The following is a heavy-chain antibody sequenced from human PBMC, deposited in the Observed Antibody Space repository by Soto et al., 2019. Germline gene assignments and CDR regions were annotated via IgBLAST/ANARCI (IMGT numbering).Heavy chain of an antibody. J-gene: IGHJ4*02. CDR1: GGSIIIGGYS. V-gene: IGHV4-30-2*01. D-gene: IGHD5-18*01. Sequence: SETLSLTCDVSGGSIIIGGYSWSWMRQPPGKGLEWIGYIYHSGTTYYNPSLKSRVIISVDRSKNQFSLKLSSVTAADTAVYYCARVSGYNYGYSFEYWGLGILVTVSS. CDR2: IYHSGTT. CDR3: ARVSGYNYGYSFEY.